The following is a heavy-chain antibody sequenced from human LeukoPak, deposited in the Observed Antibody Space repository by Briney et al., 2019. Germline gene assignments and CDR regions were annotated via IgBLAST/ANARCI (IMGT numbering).Heavy chain of an antibody. V-gene: IGHV3-48*01. CDR3: ARAGYSSNWRSFDN. D-gene: IGHD6-13*01. CDR1: GFTFSSYN. Sequence: GGSLRLSCAASGFTFSSYNMNWVRQAPGNGLEWVSYISSSSSTIYYADSVKGRFTISRDNAKNSLYLQMNSLRAEDTAVYYCARAGYSSNWRSFDNWGQGTLVTVSS. CDR2: ISSSSSTI. J-gene: IGHJ4*02.